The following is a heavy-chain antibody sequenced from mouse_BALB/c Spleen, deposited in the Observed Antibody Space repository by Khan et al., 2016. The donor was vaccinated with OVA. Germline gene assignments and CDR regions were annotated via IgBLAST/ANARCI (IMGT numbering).Heavy chain of an antibody. J-gene: IGHJ4*01. CDR1: GYSITSDYA. V-gene: IGHV3-2*02. CDR3: ARDGSRCNYAMDY. CDR2: ISSSGST. D-gene: IGHD2-3*01. Sequence: EVQLQESGPGLVKPSQSLSLTCTVTGYSITSDYAWNWIRQFPGNKLEWMGYISSSGSTNYNPALKSRISITRATSKNQFFLQLNSVTTEDTATEYCARDGSRCNYAMDYWGQGTSFTVSS.